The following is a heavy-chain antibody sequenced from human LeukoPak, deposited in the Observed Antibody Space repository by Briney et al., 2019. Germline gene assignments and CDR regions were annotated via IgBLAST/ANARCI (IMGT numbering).Heavy chain of an antibody. D-gene: IGHD5-12*01. CDR3: ARIPRTWLRFPYFDY. J-gene: IGHJ4*02. Sequence: PGGSLRLSCAASAFTFSNYTMHWVRQAPGKGPEWVAVISYDGSNKYYADSVKGRFTISRDNSKNTLYLQMNSLRGEDTAVYYCARIPRTWLRFPYFDYWGQGTLVTASS. CDR1: AFTFSNYT. CDR2: ISYDGSNK. V-gene: IGHV3-30-3*01.